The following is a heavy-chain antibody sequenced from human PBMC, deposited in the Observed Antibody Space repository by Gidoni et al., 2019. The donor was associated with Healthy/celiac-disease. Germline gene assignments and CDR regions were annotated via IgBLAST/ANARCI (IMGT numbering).Heavy chain of an antibody. Sequence: QVQLQESGPGLVKPSQTLSLTCTVSVGSISRGGYYWSWIRQHPGKGLEWIGYIYYSGSTYYNPSLKSRVTISVDTSKNQFSLKLSSVTAADTAVYYCARTTSIYYGMDVWGQGTTVTVSS. CDR3: ARTTSIYYGMDV. CDR2: IYYSGST. D-gene: IGHD1-1*01. J-gene: IGHJ6*02. V-gene: IGHV4-31*03. CDR1: VGSISRGGYY.